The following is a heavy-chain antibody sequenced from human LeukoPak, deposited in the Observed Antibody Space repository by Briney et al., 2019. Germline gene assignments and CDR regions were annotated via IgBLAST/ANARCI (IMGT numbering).Heavy chain of an antibody. D-gene: IGHD3-3*01. CDR1: GFTFSSYS. J-gene: IGHJ4*02. CDR2: ISSSSSYI. V-gene: IGHV3-21*01. CDR3: ARALYYDFWSGYRGPIDY. Sequence: GGSLRLSCAASGFTFSSYSMNWVRQAPGKGLEWVSSISSSSSYIYYADSVKGRFTISGDNAKNSLYLQMNSLRAEDTAVYYCARALYYDFWSGYRGPIDYWGQGTLVTVSS.